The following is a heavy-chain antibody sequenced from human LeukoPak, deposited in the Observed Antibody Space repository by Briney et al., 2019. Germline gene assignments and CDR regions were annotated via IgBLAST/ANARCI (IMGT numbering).Heavy chain of an antibody. Sequence: PSETLSLTCAVYGGPFSGYYWNWIRQPPGKGLEWIGEINHNGYTNYNPSPESRVTISVDTSKNQFSLKVYSLTAADTAVYFCARAGTGDRSAVFDYWGQEILVTVSS. CDR1: GGPFSGYY. J-gene: IGHJ4*02. CDR2: INHNGYT. D-gene: IGHD7-27*01. V-gene: IGHV4-34*01. CDR3: ARAGTGDRSAVFDY.